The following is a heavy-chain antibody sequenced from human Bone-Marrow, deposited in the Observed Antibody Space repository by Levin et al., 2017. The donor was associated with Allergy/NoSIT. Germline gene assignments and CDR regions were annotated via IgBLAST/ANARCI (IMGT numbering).Heavy chain of an antibody. CDR2: FNHGGGT. CDR3: ARLGRYSRSST. J-gene: IGHJ5*02. Sequence: SQTLSLTCAVYGGSFSGDYWSWVRQPPGKGLQWIGDFNHGGGTNYNPSLRSRVTISVDTSSNQVSLNLSSVTAADTAVYYCARLGRYSRSSTWGQGTLVTVSS. CDR1: GGSFSGDY. V-gene: IGHV4-34*01. D-gene: IGHD6-6*01.